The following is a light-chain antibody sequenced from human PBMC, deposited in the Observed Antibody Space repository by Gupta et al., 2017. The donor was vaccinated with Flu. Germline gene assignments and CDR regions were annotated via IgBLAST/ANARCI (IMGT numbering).Light chain of an antibody. CDR1: RLGDKY. CDR2: QDI. CDR3: QAWDGTTVS. Sequence: LPQPPSLSVSPGQTASLPCSGDRLGDKYVCWYRQRPGQSPVLLIYQDINRPSGIPDRISGSNSGNTATLPISGTQAVDEAVYFCQAWDGTTVSFGGGTNLTVL. J-gene: IGLJ2*01. V-gene: IGLV3-1*01.